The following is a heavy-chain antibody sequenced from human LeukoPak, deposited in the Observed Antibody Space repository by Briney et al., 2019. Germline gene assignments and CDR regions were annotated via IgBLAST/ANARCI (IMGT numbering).Heavy chain of an antibody. CDR3: TTESSKTYYYYYGMDV. CDR1: GFTFSSYW. V-gene: IGHV3-7*01. J-gene: IGHJ6*02. Sequence: GGSLRLSCAASGFTFSSYWMSWVRQAPGKGLEWVANIKQDGSEKYYVDPVKGRFTISRDNAKNSLYLQMNSLRAEDTAVYYCTTESSKTYYYYYGMDVWGQGTTVTVSS. CDR2: IKQDGSEK.